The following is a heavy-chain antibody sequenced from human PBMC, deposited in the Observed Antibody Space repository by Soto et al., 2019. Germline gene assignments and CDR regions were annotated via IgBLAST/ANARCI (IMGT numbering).Heavy chain of an antibody. Sequence: TSETLSLTCAVYGGSFSGYYWTWIRQSPGKGLEWIGEINDRRSTNYNPSLKSRVTKSRVTTSVDTSKKQFYLNLSSVTAADTAVYYCARAVAGTQTLDYWGQGTQVTVSS. CDR1: GGSFSGYY. V-gene: IGHV4-34*01. J-gene: IGHJ4*02. CDR3: ARAVAGTQTLDY. D-gene: IGHD6-19*01. CDR2: INDRRST.